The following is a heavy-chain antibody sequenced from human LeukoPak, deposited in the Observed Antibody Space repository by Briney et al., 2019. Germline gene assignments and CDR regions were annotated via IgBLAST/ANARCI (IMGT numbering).Heavy chain of an antibody. CDR1: GGTFSSYA. CDR3: ARVAADAFDI. V-gene: IGHV1-69*05. D-gene: IGHD6-25*01. J-gene: IGHJ3*02. Sequence: SVKVSCKASGGTFSSYAISWVRQAPGQGLEWMGGIIPIFGTANFAQKFQGRVTITTDESTSTAYMELSSLRSEDTAVYYCARVAADAFDIWGQGTMVTVSS. CDR2: IIPIFGTA.